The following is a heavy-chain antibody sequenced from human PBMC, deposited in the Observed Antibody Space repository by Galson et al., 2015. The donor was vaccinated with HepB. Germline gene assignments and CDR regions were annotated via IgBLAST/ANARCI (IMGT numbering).Heavy chain of an antibody. CDR1: GFTFSSHA. Sequence: SLRLSCAVSGFTFSSHAMSWVRQAPGKGLEWVSAISGSGGSTYYADSVKGRFTISRDSSKNTLYLQMHSLRAEDTAVYYRAKEVFAGGMFDYWGQGTLVTVSS. CDR2: ISGSGGST. D-gene: IGHD3-16*01. V-gene: IGHV3-23*01. J-gene: IGHJ4*02. CDR3: AKEVFAGGMFDY.